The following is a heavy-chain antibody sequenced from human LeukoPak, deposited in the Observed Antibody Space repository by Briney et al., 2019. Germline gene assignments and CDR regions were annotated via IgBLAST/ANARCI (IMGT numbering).Heavy chain of an antibody. CDR2: INSDGSSP. Sequence: PGGSLRLSCAASGFTFSTYWRHGVRQAPGKGLVWVSCINSDGSSPSYADSVKGRFTISRDNAKNTVYLQMNSLRAEDTAVYYCARWGSSGWYPMDVWGQGTTVTVSS. D-gene: IGHD6-19*01. J-gene: IGHJ6*02. CDR1: GFTFSTYW. CDR3: ARWGSSGWYPMDV. V-gene: IGHV3-74*01.